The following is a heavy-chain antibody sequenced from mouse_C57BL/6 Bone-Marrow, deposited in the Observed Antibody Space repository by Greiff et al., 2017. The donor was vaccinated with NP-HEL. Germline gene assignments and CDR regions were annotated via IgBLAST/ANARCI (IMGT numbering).Heavy chain of an antibody. J-gene: IGHJ2*01. CDR1: GFTFSDYG. CDR3: ARTYYSNRYYFDY. V-gene: IGHV5-17*01. D-gene: IGHD2-5*01. Sequence: EVKLVESGGGLVKPGGSLKLSCAASGFTFSDYGMHWVRQAPEKGLEWVAYISSGSSTIYYADTVKGRFTISRDNAKNTLFLQMTRLRSEDTAMYYCARTYYSNRYYFDYWGQGTTLTVSS. CDR2: ISSGSSTI.